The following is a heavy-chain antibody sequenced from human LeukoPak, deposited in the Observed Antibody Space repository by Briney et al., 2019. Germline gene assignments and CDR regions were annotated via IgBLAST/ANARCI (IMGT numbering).Heavy chain of an antibody. J-gene: IGHJ5*02. CDR1: GFTFSDYY. Sequence: PGGSLRLSCAASGFTFSDYYMSWIRQAPGKGLEWVSYISSSGSTIYYADSVKGRFTISRDNAKNSLYLQMNSLRAEDTAVYYCARARPLEWLFSFSAFDPWGQGTLVTVSS. CDR2: ISSSGSTI. V-gene: IGHV3-11*01. D-gene: IGHD3-3*01. CDR3: ARARPLEWLFSFSAFDP.